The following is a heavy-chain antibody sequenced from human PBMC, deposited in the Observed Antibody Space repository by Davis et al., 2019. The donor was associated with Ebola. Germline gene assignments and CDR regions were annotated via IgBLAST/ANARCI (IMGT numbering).Heavy chain of an antibody. CDR2: ISGSGGST. Sequence: GESLKISCAASGFTFSSYAMSWVRQAPGKGLEWVSAISGSGGSTYYADSVKGRFTISRDNSKNTLYLQMNSLRAEDTAVYYCAKDDFIVVVPAATGAFDYWGQGTLVTVSS. D-gene: IGHD2-2*01. CDR1: GFTFSSYA. V-gene: IGHV3-23*01. J-gene: IGHJ4*02. CDR3: AKDDFIVVVPAATGAFDY.